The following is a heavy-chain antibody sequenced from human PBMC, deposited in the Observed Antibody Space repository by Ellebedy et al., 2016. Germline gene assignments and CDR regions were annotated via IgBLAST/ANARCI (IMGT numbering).Heavy chain of an antibody. V-gene: IGHV3-48*01. CDR3: VRSDWFDP. Sequence: GESLKISXIVSGFTFTSYSMKWVRQTPGKGLEWVSYISPSSGSTIYYADSVKGRFTISRDNAKNSVYLQMNSLRVEDMAVYYCVRSDWFDPWGQGTLVTVSS. CDR2: ISPSSGSTI. J-gene: IGHJ5*02. CDR1: GFTFTSYS. D-gene: IGHD3-3*01.